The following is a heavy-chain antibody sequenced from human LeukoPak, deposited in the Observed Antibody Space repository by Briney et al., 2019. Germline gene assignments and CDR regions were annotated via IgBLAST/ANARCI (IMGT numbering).Heavy chain of an antibody. CDR3: ARVKYSSGWYYYFDS. Sequence: SETLSLTCAVSGYSISSGYYWCWIRQPPGKGLEWIWSIYHSGSTNYNPSLKSRVTISVDTSQNQFSLQLSSVTGPAPAVYYCARVKYSSGWYYYFDSWGEGTLVTVST. CDR1: GYSISSGYY. J-gene: IGHJ4*02. V-gene: IGHV4-38-2*01. CDR2: IYHSGST. D-gene: IGHD6-19*01.